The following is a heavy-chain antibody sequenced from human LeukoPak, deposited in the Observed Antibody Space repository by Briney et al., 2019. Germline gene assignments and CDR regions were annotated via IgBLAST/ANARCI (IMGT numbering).Heavy chain of an antibody. CDR3: ATEPYMVRGVIDDY. CDR2: MSPNSGDT. CDR1: GYTFTSYD. D-gene: IGHD3-10*01. V-gene: IGHV1-8*01. Sequence: GASVKVSCKASGYTFTSYDFNWVRQATGQRPEWMGWMSPNSGDTGYAQKFQGRVTMTEDTSTDTAYMELSSLRSEDTAVYYCATEPYMVRGVIDDYWGQGTLVTVSS. J-gene: IGHJ4*02.